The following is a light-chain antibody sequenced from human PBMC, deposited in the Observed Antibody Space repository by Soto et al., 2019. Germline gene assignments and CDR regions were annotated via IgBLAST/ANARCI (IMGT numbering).Light chain of an antibody. CDR3: NSYTSSGTYV. V-gene: IGLV2-14*03. CDR1: SSDVGGYNY. J-gene: IGLJ1*01. Sequence: QSVLTQPASVSGSPGQSITISCTGSSSDVGGYNYVSWYQHLPGKAPELMIYDVSNRPSGVSNRFSGSKSGNTASLTISGLQAEDEADYYCNSYTSSGTYVFGTGTKVTV. CDR2: DVS.